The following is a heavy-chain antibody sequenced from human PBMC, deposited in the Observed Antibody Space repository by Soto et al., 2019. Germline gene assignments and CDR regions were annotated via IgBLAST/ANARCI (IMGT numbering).Heavy chain of an antibody. Sequence: GGSLRLSCAASGFTFSNAWMSWVRQAPGKGLEWVGRIKSKTDGGTTDYAAPVKGRFTISRDDSKNTLYLQMNSLKTEDTAVYYCTTAYDFWSGYAFDIWGQGTMVTVSS. CDR2: IKSKTDGGTT. D-gene: IGHD3-3*01. CDR3: TTAYDFWSGYAFDI. CDR1: GFTFSNAW. V-gene: IGHV3-15*01. J-gene: IGHJ3*02.